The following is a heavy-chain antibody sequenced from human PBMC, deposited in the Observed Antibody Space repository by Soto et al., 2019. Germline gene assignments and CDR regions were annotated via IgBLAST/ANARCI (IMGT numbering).Heavy chain of an antibody. CDR3: ARDQLYSSSWSDY. J-gene: IGHJ4*02. CDR1: GFTFSSCG. D-gene: IGHD6-13*01. Sequence: QVQLVESGGGVVQPGRSLRLSCAASGFTFSSCGMHWVRQAPGKGLEWVAVIWYDGSNKYYADFVKGRFTISRDNSKNTLYLQMNSLRAEDTAVYYCARDQLYSSSWSDYWGQGTLVTVSS. CDR2: IWYDGSNK. V-gene: IGHV3-33*01.